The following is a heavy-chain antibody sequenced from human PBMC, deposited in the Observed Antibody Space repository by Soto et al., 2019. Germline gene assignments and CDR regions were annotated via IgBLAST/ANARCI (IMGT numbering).Heavy chain of an antibody. Sequence: SVKVSCKASGGTFSSYAISWVRQAPGQGLEWMGGIIPIFGTANYAQKFQGRVTITADESTSTAYMELSSLRSEDTAVYYCARDIKDIVLMVYAIRPYYYYGMDVWGQGTTVTVSS. J-gene: IGHJ6*02. CDR2: IIPIFGTA. CDR1: GGTFSSYA. D-gene: IGHD2-8*01. V-gene: IGHV1-69*13. CDR3: ARDIKDIVLMVYAIRPYYYYGMDV.